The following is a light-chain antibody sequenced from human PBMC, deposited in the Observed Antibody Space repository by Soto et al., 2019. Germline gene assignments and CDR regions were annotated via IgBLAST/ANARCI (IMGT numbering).Light chain of an antibody. CDR3: SSYTSSSTYV. CDR1: SSDVGGYNY. CDR2: DVS. J-gene: IGLJ1*01. V-gene: IGLV2-14*01. Sequence: QSALTQPASVSRSPGQSITISCTGTSSDVGGYNYVSWYQQPPGKAPKLMIYDVSNRPSGVSNRFSGSKSGHTASLTISGLQAEDDADYYCSSYTSSSTYVFGTGTKLTVL.